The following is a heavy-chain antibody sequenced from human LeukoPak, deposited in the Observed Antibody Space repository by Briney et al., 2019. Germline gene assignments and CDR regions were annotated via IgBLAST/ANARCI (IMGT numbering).Heavy chain of an antibody. CDR2: ISSSSYI. CDR1: GFTFSSYI. V-gene: IGHV3-21*01. J-gene: IGHJ4*02. Sequence: GGSLRLSCAASGFTFSSYIMNWVRQAPGKGLEWVSSISSSSYIYYADSVKGRFTISRDNAKNSLYLQMNSLRAEDTAVYYCARSGVGLRFLEWLLYRGGIDYWGQGTLVTVSS. D-gene: IGHD3-3*01. CDR3: ARSGVGLRFLEWLLYRGGIDY.